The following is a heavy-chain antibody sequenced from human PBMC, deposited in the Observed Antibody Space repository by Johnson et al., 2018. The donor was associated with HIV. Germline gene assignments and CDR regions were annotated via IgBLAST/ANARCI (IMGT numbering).Heavy chain of an antibody. J-gene: IGHJ3*02. V-gene: IGHV3-13*01. D-gene: IGHD6-19*01. CDR2: IGPTGDT. Sequence: VQLVESGGGVVQPGRSLRLSCAASGFTFRNHDMHWVRQATGKGLEWVSAIGPTGDTYYPGSVKGRFTISRENAKNSLYLQMNSLRAGDTAVYYCARGLIAVAGFDSFDIWGQGTMGTGSS. CDR1: GFTFRNHD. CDR3: ARGLIAVAGFDSFDI.